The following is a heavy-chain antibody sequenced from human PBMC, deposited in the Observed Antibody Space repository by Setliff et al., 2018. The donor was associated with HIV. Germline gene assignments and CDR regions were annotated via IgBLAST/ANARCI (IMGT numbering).Heavy chain of an antibody. CDR1: GFNFKTYG. CDR2: INTDGSSA. CDR3: ARGYYGSDLQNAMDV. Sequence: HPGGSLRLSCAASGFNFKTYGMTWVRQAPGKGLVWVSRINTDGSSATYADSVKGRFTNSRDNAKNTLYLQMDSLRGEDTAVYYCARGYYGSDLQNAMDVWGQGTTVTVSS. J-gene: IGHJ6*02. D-gene: IGHD3-10*01. V-gene: IGHV3-74*03.